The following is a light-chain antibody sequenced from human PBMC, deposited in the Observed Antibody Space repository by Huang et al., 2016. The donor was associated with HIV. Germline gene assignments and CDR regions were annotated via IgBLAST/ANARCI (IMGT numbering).Light chain of an antibody. CDR2: DAS. V-gene: IGKV3D-15*01. Sequence: DILMTQSPVTLSVPPGERATLSFRASQHLGSNLAWSQQKPGHPPRLLIYDASTRATGAPARFSGSGSKTDFNLTIDSLQSEDSALYFCQQYNKLPRTFGQGTKLEIK. CDR3: QQYNKLPRT. CDR1: QHLGSN. J-gene: IGKJ1*01.